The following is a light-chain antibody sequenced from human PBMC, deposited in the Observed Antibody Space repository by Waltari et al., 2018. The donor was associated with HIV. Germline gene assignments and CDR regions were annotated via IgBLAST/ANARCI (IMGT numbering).Light chain of an antibody. V-gene: IGKV3-20*01. Sequence: EIVLTQSPGTLSFSPGERATLPCSASQSFGGTYLAWYQQKPGQAPRPLISGASRRATGIPDRFSGSGSGTDFILTISRLEPEDLAVYYCQQYGRSPLTFGGGTKVEIK. CDR3: QQYGRSPLT. CDR1: QSFGGTY. J-gene: IGKJ4*01. CDR2: GAS.